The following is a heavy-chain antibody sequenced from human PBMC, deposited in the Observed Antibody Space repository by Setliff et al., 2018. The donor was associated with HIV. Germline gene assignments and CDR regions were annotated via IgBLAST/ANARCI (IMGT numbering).Heavy chain of an antibody. CDR3: ARGVVDYDFWSGSGDYYYMDV. D-gene: IGHD3-3*01. CDR2: IYYSGST. V-gene: IGHV4-59*12. CDR1: SGSISSYY. J-gene: IGHJ6*03. Sequence: ETLSLTCTVSSGSISSYYWTWIRQPPGKGLEWIGYIYYSGSTNYNPSLKSRVSMSIDTSKNQFSLKMSSVTAADTAVYYCARGVVDYDFWSGSGDYYYMDVWGKGTTVTVSS.